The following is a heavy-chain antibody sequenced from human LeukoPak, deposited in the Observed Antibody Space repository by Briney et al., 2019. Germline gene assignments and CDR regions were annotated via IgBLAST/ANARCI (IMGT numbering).Heavy chain of an antibody. CDR1: GFTFDDYV. CDR2: ISGNSGNI. V-gene: IGHV3-9*01. D-gene: IGHD6-19*01. Sequence: GGSLRLSCAASGFTFDDYVMHWVRQAPGRGLEWVSGISGNSGNIDYADSVKGRFTISRDNAKNSLYLQMNSLRAEDTALYYCAKDSTYSSGWFDYWGREPWSPSPQ. CDR3: AKDSTYSSGWFDY. J-gene: IGHJ4*02.